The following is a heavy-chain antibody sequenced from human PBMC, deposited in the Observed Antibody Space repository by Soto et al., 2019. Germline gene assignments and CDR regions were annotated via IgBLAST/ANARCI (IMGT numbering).Heavy chain of an antibody. J-gene: IGHJ4*02. V-gene: IGHV3-33*01. CDR3: ARGAPKQWLAY. CDR2: IWYDGSKK. D-gene: IGHD6-19*01. CDR1: GVSSSRYV. Sequence: CLTLAWAVYGVSSSRYVLHSVHQAPGKAMEWVAIIWYDGSKKFYADSVQGRFTISRDNSKNTAYLQINSLRADDTAAYYCARGAPKQWLAYWGQGTLVTVSS.